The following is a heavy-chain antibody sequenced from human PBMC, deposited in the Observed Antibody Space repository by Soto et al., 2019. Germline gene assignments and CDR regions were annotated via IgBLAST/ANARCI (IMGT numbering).Heavy chain of an antibody. CDR2: ISPYNGKT. D-gene: IGHD3-16*02. CDR1: GYTFTTHG. Sequence: AAVKVSCKASGYTFTTHGISWVRQAPGQGLEWMGWISPYNGKTTYAQKVQGRVTMTTDTSTSTAYMELRGLRSDDTAVYYCARVDDYVWGSFRPWGQGTQVTVSS. V-gene: IGHV1-18*04. J-gene: IGHJ4*02. CDR3: ARVDDYVWGSFRP.